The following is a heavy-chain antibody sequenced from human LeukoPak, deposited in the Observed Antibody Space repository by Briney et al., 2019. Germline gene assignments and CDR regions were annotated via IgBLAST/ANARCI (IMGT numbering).Heavy chain of an antibody. Sequence: PSETLSLTCAVYGGSFSGYYWSWIRQPPGKGLEWIGEINHSGSTNYNPSLKSRVTISVDTSKNQFSLKLSSVTAADTAVYYCAREYYDILTGWYYYMDVWGKGTTVTVSS. CDR1: GGSFSGYY. V-gene: IGHV4-34*01. CDR2: INHSGST. CDR3: AREYYDILTGWYYYMDV. D-gene: IGHD3-9*01. J-gene: IGHJ6*03.